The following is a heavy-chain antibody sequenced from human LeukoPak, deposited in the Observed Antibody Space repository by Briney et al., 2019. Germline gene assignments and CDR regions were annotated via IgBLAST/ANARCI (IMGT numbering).Heavy chain of an antibody. CDR3: ARGRSVLRFLPPFDY. CDR1: GGSISSSSYY. J-gene: IGHJ4*02. D-gene: IGHD3-3*01. V-gene: IGHV4-39*01. CDR2: IYYSGST. Sequence: SETLSLTCTVSGGSISSSSYYWGWIRQPPGKGLEWIGSIYYSGSTYYNPSLKSRVTISVDTSKNQFSLKLSSVTAADTAVYYCARGRSVLRFLPPFDYWGQGTLVTVSS.